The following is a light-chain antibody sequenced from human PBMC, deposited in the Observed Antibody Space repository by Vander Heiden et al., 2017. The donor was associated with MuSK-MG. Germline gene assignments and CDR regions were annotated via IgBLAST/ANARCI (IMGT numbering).Light chain of an antibody. J-gene: IGLJ1*01. CDR1: STAVGGYNY. CDR2: DVN. V-gene: IGLV2-14*01. CDR3: NSYTRNISYV. Sequence: QSALTQPASVSGSPGQSITISPPGTSTAVGGYNYVSWYQQHPGKAPKHSSYDVNSRPSGVSNRFSGSKSGNKESLTISGLQAQHEADDDCNSYTRNISYVFGTGTQVTGL.